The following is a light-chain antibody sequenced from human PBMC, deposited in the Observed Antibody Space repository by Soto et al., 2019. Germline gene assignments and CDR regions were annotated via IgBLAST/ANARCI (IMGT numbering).Light chain of an antibody. J-gene: IGKJ4*01. V-gene: IGKV3-20*01. CDR3: QQFSSYPLT. Sequence: EFVWTQSPGTLSLSPGERATLSCRASQTVRNNYLAWYQQKPGQAPRLLIYDASSRATGIPDRFSGGGSGTDFTLTISRLEPEDFAVYYCQQFSSYPLTFSGGTKVDIK. CDR1: QTVRNNY. CDR2: DAS.